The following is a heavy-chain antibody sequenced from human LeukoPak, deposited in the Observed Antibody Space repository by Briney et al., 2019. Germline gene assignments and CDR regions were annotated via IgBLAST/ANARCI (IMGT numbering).Heavy chain of an antibody. CDR2: ISSSGSTI. V-gene: IGHV3-11*01. D-gene: IGHD3-3*01. CDR3: ARVNDFWSGSQVWFDP. CDR1: GFTFSDYY. J-gene: IGHJ5*02. Sequence: KPGGSLRLSCAASGFTFSDYYMSWIRQAPGKGLEWVSHISSSGSTIYYADSVKGRFTISRDNAKNSLYLQMNSLRAEDTAVYYCARVNDFWSGSQVWFDPWGQGTLVTVSS.